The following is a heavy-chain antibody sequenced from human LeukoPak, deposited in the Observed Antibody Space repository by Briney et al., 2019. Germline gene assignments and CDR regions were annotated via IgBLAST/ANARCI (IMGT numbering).Heavy chain of an antibody. Sequence: GGSLRLSCAASGFTFSSYWMSWVRQAPGKGLEWVANIKQDGSEKYYVDSVKGRFTISRDNAQNSMYLQMNSLRVEDTAVYYCTSWGDTTAEYFQRWGQGTLVTVSS. J-gene: IGHJ1*01. D-gene: IGHD2-21*02. CDR3: TSWGDTTAEYFQR. V-gene: IGHV3-7*01. CDR1: GFTFSSYW. CDR2: IKQDGSEK.